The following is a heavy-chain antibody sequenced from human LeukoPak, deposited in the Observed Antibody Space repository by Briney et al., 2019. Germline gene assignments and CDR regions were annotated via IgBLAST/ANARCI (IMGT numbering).Heavy chain of an antibody. CDR1: GGSFSGYY. D-gene: IGHD2-15*01. CDR2: INHSGST. Sequence: PSETLSLTCAVYGGSFSGYYWSWIRQPPGKGLEWIGEINHSGSTNYNPSLKSRVTISVDTSKNQFSLKLSSVTAADTAVYYCARGPQDIVVVVAAKGEVDYWGQGTLVTVSS. V-gene: IGHV4-34*01. J-gene: IGHJ4*02. CDR3: ARGPQDIVVVVAAKGEVDY.